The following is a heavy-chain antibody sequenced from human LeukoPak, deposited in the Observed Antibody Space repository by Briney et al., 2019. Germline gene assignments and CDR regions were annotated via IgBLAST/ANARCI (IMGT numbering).Heavy chain of an antibody. V-gene: IGHV3-64*01. CDR1: GFTFSSYA. CDR3: ARGGFGELLDY. CDR2: ISSNGGST. J-gene: IGHJ4*02. D-gene: IGHD3-10*01. Sequence: GGSLRLSCAASGFTFSSYAMHWVRQAPGKGLEYVSAISSNGGSTYYANSVKSRFTISRDNSKNTLYLQMGSLRAEDMAVYYCARGGFGELLDYWGQGTLVTVSS.